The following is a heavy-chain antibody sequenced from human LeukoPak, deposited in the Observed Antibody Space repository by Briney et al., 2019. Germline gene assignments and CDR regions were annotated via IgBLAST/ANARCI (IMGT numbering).Heavy chain of an antibody. CDR3: ARVERSWWFDP. D-gene: IGHD3-3*01. V-gene: IGHV3-48*04. Sequence: GGSLRLSCAASGFTFSSYSMNWVRQAPGKGLGWVSYISSSSSTIYYADSVKGRFTISRDNAKNSLYLQMNSLRAEDTAVYYCARVERSWWFDPWGQGTLVTVSS. J-gene: IGHJ5*02. CDR1: GFTFSSYS. CDR2: ISSSSSTI.